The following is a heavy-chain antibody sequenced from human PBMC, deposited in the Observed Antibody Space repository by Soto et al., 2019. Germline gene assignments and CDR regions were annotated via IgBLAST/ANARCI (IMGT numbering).Heavy chain of an antibody. CDR1: GFSLSTSKVG. J-gene: IGHJ4*02. D-gene: IGHD3-22*01. V-gene: IGHV2-5*02. CDR2: IYWDDDK. Sequence: QITLRESGPTLVQPTQTLTLTCTFSGFSLSTSKVGVAWIRQPPGKALEWLALIYWDDDKRYSPSLKSRLTLAKDNSKNQVVLTMTNMDPVDTATYFCAHDSSGYLVFDYWGQGTLVTVSS. CDR3: AHDSSGYLVFDY.